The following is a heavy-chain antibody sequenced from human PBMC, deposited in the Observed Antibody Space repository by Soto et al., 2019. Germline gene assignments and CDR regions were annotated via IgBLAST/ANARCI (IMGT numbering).Heavy chain of an antibody. V-gene: IGHV3-23*01. J-gene: IGHJ4*02. CDR1: GFTFSSYA. D-gene: IGHD1-7*01. CDR2: ISGSGGST. Sequence: GGSLRLSCAASGFTFSSYAMSWVRQAPGKGLEWVSAISGSGGSTYYADSVKGRFTISRDNSKNTLYLQMNSLRAEDTAVYYCAKLGYNWNYAGYFDYWGQGTLVTVSS. CDR3: AKLGYNWNYAGYFDY.